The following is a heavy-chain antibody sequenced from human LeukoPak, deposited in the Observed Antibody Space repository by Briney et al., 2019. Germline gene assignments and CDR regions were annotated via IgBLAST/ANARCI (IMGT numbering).Heavy chain of an antibody. D-gene: IGHD5-12*01. J-gene: IGHJ4*02. Sequence: GGSLRLSCAVYGFTFSSYSMKCVRQAPGRGLEWVSSIRRNSSHINYADSVKGRFTISKDNSKNPLYLQMNSERSDHPAVYYCARDLWNSGYDYKDYWGQGTLVTVSS. CDR1: GFTFSSYS. CDR2: IRRNSSHI. CDR3: ARDLWNSGYDYKDY. V-gene: IGHV3-21*01.